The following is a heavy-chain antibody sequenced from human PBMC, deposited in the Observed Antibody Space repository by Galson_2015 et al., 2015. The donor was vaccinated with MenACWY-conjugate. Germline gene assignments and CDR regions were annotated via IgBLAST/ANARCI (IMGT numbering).Heavy chain of an antibody. Sequence: QSGAEVKQPGESLKISCRGSGYYFTSYWIAWVRQIPGKGVEWMGLISPGDSHTRYSPSFQGQVTISADKSISTAYLQWSSLKASDTAMYYCARHPPGGRGIDVWGQGTSVTVSS. CDR1: GYYFTSYW. CDR3: ARHPPGGRGIDV. D-gene: IGHD1-26*01. J-gene: IGHJ6*02. CDR2: ISPGDSHT. V-gene: IGHV5-51*01.